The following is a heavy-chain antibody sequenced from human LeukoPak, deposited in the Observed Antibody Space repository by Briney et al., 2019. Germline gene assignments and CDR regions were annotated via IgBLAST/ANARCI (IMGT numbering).Heavy chain of an antibody. CDR1: LGSFSGYY. CDR2: INHSGST. CDR3: ARAQQLGRHFDY. Sequence: SETLSLTCAVYLGSFSGYYWSWIRQPPGKGLEWIGEINHSGSTNYNPSLKSRVTISVDTSKNQFSLKLSSVTAADTAVYYCARAQQLGRHFDYWGQGTLVTVSS. J-gene: IGHJ4*02. V-gene: IGHV4-34*01. D-gene: IGHD6-13*01.